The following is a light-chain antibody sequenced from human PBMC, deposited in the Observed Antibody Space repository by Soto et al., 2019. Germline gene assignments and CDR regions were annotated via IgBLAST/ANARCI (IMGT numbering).Light chain of an antibody. V-gene: IGKV1-17*01. CDR2: AAS. CDR3: LQHNVYPRT. Sequence: DIQMTQSPSSLSASAGDRVTITCRASQGIRKDLGWYQQKPGKAPKRLSYAASSLQSGVPSRFSGSGSGTEFTLTISSLQPEDIATYYCLQHNVYPRTFGQGTKVDIK. CDR1: QGIRKD. J-gene: IGKJ1*01.